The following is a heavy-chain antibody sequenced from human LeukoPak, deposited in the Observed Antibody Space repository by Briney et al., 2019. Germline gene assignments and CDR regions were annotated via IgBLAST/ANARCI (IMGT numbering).Heavy chain of an antibody. V-gene: IGHV3-53*01. D-gene: IGHD3-9*01. CDR3: ARGDIFSGFDY. Sequence: PGGSLSLPCAASGFPDSSNSMSWVGQAPGKGLEWVSVIYSGGSTYYADSVKGRFTISRDNSKNTLYLQMNSLRAEDTAVCYCARGDIFSGFDYWGQGTLVTVSS. J-gene: IGHJ4*03. CDR2: IYSGGST. CDR1: GFPDSSNS.